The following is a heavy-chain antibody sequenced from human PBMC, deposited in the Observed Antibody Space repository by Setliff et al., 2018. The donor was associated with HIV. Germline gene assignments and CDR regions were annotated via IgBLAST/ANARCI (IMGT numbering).Heavy chain of an antibody. D-gene: IGHD6-6*01. J-gene: IGHJ4*02. CDR2: INHSGNT. V-gene: IGHV4-39*01. CDR3: ARHRASSSGFPLDF. Sequence: PSETLSLTCSVYGDSIGSNTFYWGWLRQPPGKEPEWIGSINHSGNTYYYPSLKSRATMSVDTSKNQFSLRLSSVTATDTAVYYCARHRASSSGFPLDFWGQGILVTVSS. CDR1: GDSIGSNTFY.